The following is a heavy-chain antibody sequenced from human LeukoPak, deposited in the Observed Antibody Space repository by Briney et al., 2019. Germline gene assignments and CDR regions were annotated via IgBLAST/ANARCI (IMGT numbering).Heavy chain of an antibody. J-gene: IGHJ3*02. V-gene: IGHV4-39*01. CDR1: GGSISSSSYY. CDR3: ARGNAFDI. CDR2: IYYSGST. Sequence: SETLSLTCTVSGGSISSSSYYWGWIRQPPGKGLEWIGSIYYSGSTYYNPSLKSRVTISVDTSKNQFSLKLSSVTAADTAVYYCARGNAFDIWGQGTMVTVSS.